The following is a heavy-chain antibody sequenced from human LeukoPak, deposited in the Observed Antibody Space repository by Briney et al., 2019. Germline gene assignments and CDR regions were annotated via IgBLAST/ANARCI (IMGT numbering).Heavy chain of an antibody. D-gene: IGHD3-10*01. V-gene: IGHV1-69*04. Sequence: SVKVSCKASGYTFTSFGITWVRQAPGQGLEWMGRIIPILGIANYAQKFQGRVTITADKSTSTAYMELSSLRSEDTAVYYCARDLGAPGSYFDYWGQGTLVTVSS. CDR3: ARDLGAPGSYFDY. J-gene: IGHJ4*02. CDR2: IIPILGIA. CDR1: GYTFTSFG.